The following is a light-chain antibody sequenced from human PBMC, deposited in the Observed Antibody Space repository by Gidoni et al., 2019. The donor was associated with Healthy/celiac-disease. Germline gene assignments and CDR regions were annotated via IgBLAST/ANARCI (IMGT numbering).Light chain of an antibody. CDR2: QDS. CDR3: QAWDSSTVV. Sequence: SYELTQPPSVSVSPGQTARSTCSGDKLGDKYACWYQQKPGQSPVLVIYQDSKRPSGIPGRFSGSTSGNTATLTIRGTQAMDEADYYCQAWDSSTVVFGGGTPLTVL. J-gene: IGLJ2*01. V-gene: IGLV3-1*01. CDR1: KLGDKY.